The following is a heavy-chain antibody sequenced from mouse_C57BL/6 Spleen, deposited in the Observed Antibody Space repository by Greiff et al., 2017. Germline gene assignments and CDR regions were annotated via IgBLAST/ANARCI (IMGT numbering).Heavy chain of an antibody. CDR1: GYAFTNYL. Sequence: QVQLKESGAELVRPGTSVKVSCKASGYAFTNYLIEWVKQRPGQGLEWIGVINPGSGGTNYNEKFKGKATLTADKSSSTAYMQLSSLTSEDSAVYFCARRNYGSSYGGYFDVWGTGTTVTVSS. J-gene: IGHJ1*03. CDR2: INPGSGGT. V-gene: IGHV1-54*01. CDR3: ARRNYGSSYGGYFDV. D-gene: IGHD1-1*01.